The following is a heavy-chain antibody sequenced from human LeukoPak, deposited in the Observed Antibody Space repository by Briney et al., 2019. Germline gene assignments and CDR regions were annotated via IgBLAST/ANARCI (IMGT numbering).Heavy chain of an antibody. CDR2: IRYDGSNK. Sequence: PGGSLRLSCAASGFTFSSYGMHWVRQAPGKGLEWVAFIRYDGSNKYYADSVKGRFTISRDNSKNTLYLQMNSLRAEDTAVYYCAKVGIIVGANRNAFDIWGQGTMVTVSS. J-gene: IGHJ3*02. CDR1: GFTFSSYG. CDR3: AKVGIIVGANRNAFDI. D-gene: IGHD1-26*01. V-gene: IGHV3-30*02.